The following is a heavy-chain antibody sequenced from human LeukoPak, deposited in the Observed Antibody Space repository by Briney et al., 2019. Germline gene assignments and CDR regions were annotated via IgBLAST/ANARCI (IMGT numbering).Heavy chain of an antibody. V-gene: IGHV3-48*04. Sequence: GGSLRLSCAASGFTFSSYTMNWVRQAPGKGLEWVSSISSSSSAIYYAASVKGRFTISRDNAKNSLYLQMNSLRAEDTAVYYCARELFGGVDYWGQGILVTVSS. J-gene: IGHJ4*02. D-gene: IGHD3-16*01. CDR3: ARELFGGVDY. CDR2: ISSSSSAI. CDR1: GFTFSSYT.